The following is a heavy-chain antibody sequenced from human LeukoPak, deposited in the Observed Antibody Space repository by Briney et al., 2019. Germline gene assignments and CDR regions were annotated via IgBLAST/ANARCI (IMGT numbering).Heavy chain of an antibody. CDR1: GGSISSYY. CDR2: IYYSGST. CDR3: ARDPAYDSSGYSYYCYMDV. J-gene: IGHJ6*03. D-gene: IGHD3-22*01. V-gene: IGHV4-59*01. Sequence: SETLSLTCTVSGGSISSYYWSWIRQPPGKGLEWIGYIYYSGSTNYNPSLKSRVTISVDTSKNQFSLKLSSVTAADTAVYYCARDPAYDSSGYSYYCYMDVWGKGPTATVSS.